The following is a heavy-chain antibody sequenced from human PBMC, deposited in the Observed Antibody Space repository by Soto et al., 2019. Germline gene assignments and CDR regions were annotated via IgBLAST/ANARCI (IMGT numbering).Heavy chain of an antibody. CDR3: ARVDGTY. CDR2: INAGNGNT. Sequence: ASVKVSCKASGYTFSSYAIHWVRQAPGQGLEWMGWINAGNGNTKYSQRFQGRVTITRDTSASTAYMELNSLRSEDTAVYYCARVDGTYWGQGTLVTVSS. D-gene: IGHD1-26*01. J-gene: IGHJ4*02. CDR1: GYTFSSYA. V-gene: IGHV1-3*01.